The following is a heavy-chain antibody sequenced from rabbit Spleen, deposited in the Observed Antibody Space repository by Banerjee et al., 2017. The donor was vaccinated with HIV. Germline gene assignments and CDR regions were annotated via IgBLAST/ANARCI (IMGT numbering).Heavy chain of an antibody. CDR3: VRGASGSGYYSL. Sequence: QEQLVESGGGLVQPEGFLTLTCTASGFSFSDRDVMCWVRQAPGSGLELIGYIDLLFGTTYYANWVNGRFTISSHNAQNTLYLQLHSLTAADTATYFCVRGASGSGYYSLWGQGTLVTVS. V-gene: IGHV1S47*01. CDR1: GFSFSDRDV. D-gene: IGHD1-1*01. CDR2: IDLLFGTT. J-gene: IGHJ6*01.